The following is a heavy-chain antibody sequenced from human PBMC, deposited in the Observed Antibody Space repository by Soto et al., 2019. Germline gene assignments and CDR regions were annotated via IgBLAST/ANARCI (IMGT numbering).Heavy chain of an antibody. D-gene: IGHD5-18*01. CDR3: ARGGYSYGYQIRIVNAFDI. J-gene: IGHJ3*02. V-gene: IGHV1-69*13. Sequence: GASVEVSCKASGGTFSSYAISWVRQAPGQGLEWMGGIIPIFGTANYAQKFQGRVTITADESTSTAYMELSSLRSEDTAVYYCARGGYSYGYQIRIVNAFDIWGQGTMVTVSS. CDR2: IIPIFGTA. CDR1: GGTFSSYA.